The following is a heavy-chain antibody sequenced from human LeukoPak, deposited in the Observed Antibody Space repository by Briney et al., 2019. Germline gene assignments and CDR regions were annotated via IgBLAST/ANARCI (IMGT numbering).Heavy chain of an antibody. CDR2: IIPIFGTA. CDR1: GGTFSSYA. V-gene: IGHV1-69*05. CDR3: ARSGNDAIEPFDY. Sequence: SVKVSCKASGGTFSSYAISWVRQAPGQGLEWMGGIIPIFGTANYAQKFQGRVTITTDESTSTAYMELSSLRSEDTAVYYCARSGNDAIEPFDYWGQGTLVTVSS. J-gene: IGHJ4*02. D-gene: IGHD2-8*01.